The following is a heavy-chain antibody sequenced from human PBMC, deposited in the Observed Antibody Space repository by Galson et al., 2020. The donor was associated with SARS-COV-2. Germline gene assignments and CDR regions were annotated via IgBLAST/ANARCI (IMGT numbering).Heavy chain of an antibody. CDR3: ERIRVEMATIGHYYYCGMDV. Sequence: SGPTLVKPTQTLTLTCTFSGFSLSTSGMCVSWIRQPPGKALEWLALIDWDDDKYYSTSLKTRLTISKDTSKNQVVLTMTNMDPVDTATYYCERIRVEMATIGHYYYCGMDVCGQGNTVTVSS. V-gene: IGHV2-70*13. J-gene: IGHJ6*02. CDR1: GFSLSTSGMC. CDR2: IDWDDDK. D-gene: IGHD5-12*01.